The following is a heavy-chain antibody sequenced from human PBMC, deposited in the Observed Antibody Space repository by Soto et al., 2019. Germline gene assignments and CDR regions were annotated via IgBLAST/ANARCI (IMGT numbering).Heavy chain of an antibody. V-gene: IGHV4-4*02. J-gene: IGHJ4*02. CDR1: GGSISSSNW. CDR3: ARRWGEGRVDC. D-gene: IGHD3-10*01. Sequence: QVQLQESGPGLVKPSGTLSLTCAVSGGSISSSNWWSWVRQPPGKGLQWIGEIYHSGSTNYIPSLKIRVTRSVDKSRNQFSLKLSSVTAADTAVYYWARRWGEGRVDCWGQGTLVTVSS. CDR2: IYHSGST.